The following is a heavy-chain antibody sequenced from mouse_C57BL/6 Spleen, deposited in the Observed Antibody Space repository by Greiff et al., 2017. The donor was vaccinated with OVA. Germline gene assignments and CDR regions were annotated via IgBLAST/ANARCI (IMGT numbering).Heavy chain of an antibody. Sequence: VQLKESGAELVRPGASVTLSCKASGYTFTDYEMHWVKQTPVHGLEWIGAIDPETGGTAYNQKFKGKAILTADKSSSTAYMELRSLTSEDSAVYYCTRRKIYYVYCDYWGQGTTLTVSS. D-gene: IGHD2-1*01. J-gene: IGHJ2*01. V-gene: IGHV1-15*01. CDR1: GYTFTDYE. CDR2: IDPETGGT. CDR3: TRRKIYYVYCDY.